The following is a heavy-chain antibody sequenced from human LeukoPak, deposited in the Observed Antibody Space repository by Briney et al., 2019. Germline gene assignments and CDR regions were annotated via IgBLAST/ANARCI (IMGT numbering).Heavy chain of an antibody. CDR1: GGSIRSGDYS. Sequence: PSQTLSLTCTVSGGSIRSGDYSWSWIRQPPGKGLEWIGYIYYSGSTNYNPSLKSRVTISVDTSKNQFSLKLSSVTAADTAVYYCARALGATTGGLYFQHWGQGTLVTVSS. V-gene: IGHV4-61*08. CDR2: IYYSGST. J-gene: IGHJ1*01. CDR3: ARALGATTGGLYFQH. D-gene: IGHD1-26*01.